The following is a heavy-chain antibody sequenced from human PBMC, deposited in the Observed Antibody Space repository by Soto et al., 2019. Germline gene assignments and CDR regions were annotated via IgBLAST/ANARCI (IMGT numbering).Heavy chain of an antibody. D-gene: IGHD2-2*01. V-gene: IGHV4-39*01. CDR2: IYYSGST. CDR1: GGSFSSTSYY. Sequence: QLRLQESGPGLVKPSATLSLTCTVSGGSFSSTSYYWGWIRQSPGQGLEWMGSIYYSGSTLQNPSLKRRITISIDTAHNQFSLEMTAFTAADTAVYYCARHGAPVSAAQYWYFDLWGRGTLVTVSS. CDR3: ARHGAPVSAAQYWYFDL. J-gene: IGHJ2*01.